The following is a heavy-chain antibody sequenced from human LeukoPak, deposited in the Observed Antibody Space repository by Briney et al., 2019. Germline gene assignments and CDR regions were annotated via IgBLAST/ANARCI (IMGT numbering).Heavy chain of an antibody. Sequence: SVKVSCKASGGTFSSYAISWVRQAPGQGLEWMGRIIPILGIANYAQKFQGRVTITGDKSTSTAYMELSSLRSEDTAVYYCARILDEYYYDSSGYYSDYWGQGTLVTVSS. V-gene: IGHV1-69*04. D-gene: IGHD3-22*01. CDR1: GGTFSSYA. CDR3: ARILDEYYYDSSGYYSDY. CDR2: IIPILGIA. J-gene: IGHJ4*02.